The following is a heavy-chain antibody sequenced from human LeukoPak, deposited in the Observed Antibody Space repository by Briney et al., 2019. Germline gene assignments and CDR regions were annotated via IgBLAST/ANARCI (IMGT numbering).Heavy chain of an antibody. J-gene: IGHJ2*01. V-gene: IGHV4-34*01. CDR1: VGSFSDYS. CDR3: ARVGFDL. Sequence: SETLSLTCAVYVGSFSDYSWSWIRQPPGKGLEWIGEINHSGIANYNPSLKSRVTISVDPSKNQFSLKVTYVTAADTAVYYCARVGFDLWGRGSLVTVSS. CDR2: INHSGIA.